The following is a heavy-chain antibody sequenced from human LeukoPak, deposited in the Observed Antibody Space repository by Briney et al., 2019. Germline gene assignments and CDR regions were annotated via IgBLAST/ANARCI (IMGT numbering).Heavy chain of an antibody. CDR2: IYYSGST. D-gene: IGHD1-26*01. J-gene: IGHJ4*02. CDR1: GGSISSYY. Sequence: SETLSLTCTVSGGSISSYYWSWIRQPPGKGLEWIGYIYYSGSTNYNPSLKSRVTISVDTSKNQFSLKLSSVTAADTAVYYCARQGGYRVGFDYWGQGTLVTVSS. CDR3: ARQGGYRVGFDY. V-gene: IGHV4-59*08.